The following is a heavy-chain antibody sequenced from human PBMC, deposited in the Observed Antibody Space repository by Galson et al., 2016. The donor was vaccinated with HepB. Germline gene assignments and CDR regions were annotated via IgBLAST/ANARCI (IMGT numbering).Heavy chain of an antibody. CDR2: IYNSGTT. D-gene: IGHD2-15*01. CDR3: ASGYCSGGSCYFDS. J-gene: IGHJ4*02. CDR1: GGSISSSSYY. V-gene: IGHV4-39*07. Sequence: ETLSLTCTVSGGSISSSSYYWGWIRQPPGEGLEWIGSIYNSGTTYSNPSLESRVTISADTSTNEFSLKLSSVTAADTAVYYCASGYCSGGSCYFDSWGQGTLVTVSS.